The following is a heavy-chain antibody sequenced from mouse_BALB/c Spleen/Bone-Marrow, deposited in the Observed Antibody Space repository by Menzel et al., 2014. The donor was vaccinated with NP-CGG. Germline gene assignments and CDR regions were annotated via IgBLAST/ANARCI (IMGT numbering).Heavy chain of an antibody. J-gene: IGHJ2*01. CDR2: IDPADDTT. Sequence: EVQLQQSGAELVKPGASVKLSCTTSGFNIKDIYIHWVKRRPEQGLDWIGRIDPADDTTIYDPKFQDKATITTDTSSSMAYLQPSSLTSEDAAVYFCSRGTRYYFDYWGQGTTLTVSS. CDR3: SRGTRYYFDY. V-gene: IGHV14-3*02. D-gene: IGHD1-1*01. CDR1: GFNIKDIY.